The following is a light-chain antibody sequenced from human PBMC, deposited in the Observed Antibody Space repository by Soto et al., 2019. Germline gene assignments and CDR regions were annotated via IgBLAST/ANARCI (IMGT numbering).Light chain of an antibody. J-gene: IGLJ1*01. Sequence: QSVLTQPPSAFGTPGQRVTISCSGSSSNIGSNYVYWYQQLPGTAPKLLIYGNYQRPSGVPDRFSGSKSGTSATLAISGLRSEDEADYFCAAWDDSLSGSFVFATGTKV. CDR1: SSNIGSNY. V-gene: IGLV1-47*02. CDR3: AAWDDSLSGSFV. CDR2: GNY.